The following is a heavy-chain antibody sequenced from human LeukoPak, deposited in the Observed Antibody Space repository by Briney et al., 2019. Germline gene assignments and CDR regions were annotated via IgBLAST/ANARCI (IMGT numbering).Heavy chain of an antibody. CDR1: GYTFTGYY. Sequence: ASVKVSCTASGYTFTGYYMHWVRQAPGQGLEWMGWINPKSGGANYAQKFQGRVTMTWDTSISTAYMELSRLRSDDTAVYYCAREYILTAYYGDYWGQGTLVAVSS. J-gene: IGHJ4*02. V-gene: IGHV1-2*02. CDR3: AREYILTAYYGDY. CDR2: INPKSGGA. D-gene: IGHD3-9*01.